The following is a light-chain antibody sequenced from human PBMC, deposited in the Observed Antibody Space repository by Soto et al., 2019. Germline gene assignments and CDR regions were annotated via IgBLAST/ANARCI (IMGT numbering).Light chain of an antibody. CDR3: QQYDSSPYT. CDR1: QSVSSTY. Sequence: EIVLTQSPGTLSLSPGERATLSCRASQSVSSTYFSWYQQKPGQAPRLLIYAASSRETGIPDTFSGSGSGTDFTLTISRLEPDDFAVYYCQQYDSSPYTFGQGTKLEIK. J-gene: IGKJ2*01. V-gene: IGKV3-20*01. CDR2: AAS.